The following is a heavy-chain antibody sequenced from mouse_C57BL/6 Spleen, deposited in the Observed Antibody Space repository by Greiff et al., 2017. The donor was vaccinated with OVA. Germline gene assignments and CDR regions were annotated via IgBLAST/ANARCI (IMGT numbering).Heavy chain of an antibody. CDR1: GYAFSSSW. Sequence: VKLMESGPELVKPGASVKISCKASGYAFSSSWMNWVKQRPGKGLEWIGRIYPGDGGTNYKGKFKGKATLTADKSSSTAYMQLRSLTSEDSAVYYCARGERTGRFAYWGQGTLVTVSA. D-gene: IGHD3-1*01. CDR2: IYPGDGGT. J-gene: IGHJ3*01. V-gene: IGHV1-82*01. CDR3: ARGERTGRFAY.